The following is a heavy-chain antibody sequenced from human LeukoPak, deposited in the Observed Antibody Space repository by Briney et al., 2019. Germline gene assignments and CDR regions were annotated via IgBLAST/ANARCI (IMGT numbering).Heavy chain of an antibody. CDR1: GGSISSYY. CDR2: IYYSGST. CDR3: ARGVAVAGTFDY. D-gene: IGHD6-19*01. V-gene: IGHV4-59*01. Sequence: SETLSLTCTVSGGSISSYYWSWIRQPPGKGLEWIGCIYYSGSTNYNPSLKSRVTISVDTSKNQFSLKLSSVTAADTAVYYCARGVAVAGTFDYWGQGTLVTVSS. J-gene: IGHJ4*02.